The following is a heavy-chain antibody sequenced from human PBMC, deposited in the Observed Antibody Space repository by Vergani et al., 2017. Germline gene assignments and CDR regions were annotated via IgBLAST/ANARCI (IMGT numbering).Heavy chain of an antibody. Sequence: QGQLAQSGAEVKKPGSSVKVSCKASVGTFSSNSISWVRQAPGQGLEWVGRIIPIFGTTSYAQKFQGRVTILADESTSTAYMELSSLRSEDTAVYYCARSSGYYSYYFDFWGQGTLVTVSS. CDR1: VGTFSSNS. D-gene: IGHD3-22*01. CDR2: IIPIFGTT. V-gene: IGHV1-69*13. J-gene: IGHJ4*02. CDR3: ARSSGYYSYYFDF.